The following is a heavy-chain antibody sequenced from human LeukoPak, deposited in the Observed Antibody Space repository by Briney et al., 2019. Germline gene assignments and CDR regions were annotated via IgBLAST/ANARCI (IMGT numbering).Heavy chain of an antibody. Sequence: GGSLRLSCAASGFTFSSYWMHWVRQAPGKGLVWVSRINSDGSSTSYADSVKGRFTISRDNAKTSLYLQMNSLRAEDTAVYYCARWNSGWEFDYWGQGTLVSVSS. V-gene: IGHV3-74*01. D-gene: IGHD6-19*01. CDR2: INSDGSST. CDR1: GFTFSSYW. CDR3: ARWNSGWEFDY. J-gene: IGHJ4*02.